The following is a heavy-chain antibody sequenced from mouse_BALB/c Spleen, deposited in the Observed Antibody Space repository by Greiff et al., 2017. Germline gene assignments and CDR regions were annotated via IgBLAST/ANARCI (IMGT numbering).Heavy chain of an antibody. CDR1: GYSFTSYY. J-gene: IGHJ4*01. CDR2: IDPFNGGT. V-gene: IGHV1S135*01. D-gene: IGHD2-5*01. Sequence: VQLQQSGPELMKPGASVKISCKASGYSFTSYYMHWVKQSHGKSLEWIGYIDPFNGGTSYNQKFKGKATLTVDKSSSTAYMHLSSLTSEDSAVYYCAKSNYDYAMDYWGQGTSVTVSS. CDR3: AKSNYDYAMDY.